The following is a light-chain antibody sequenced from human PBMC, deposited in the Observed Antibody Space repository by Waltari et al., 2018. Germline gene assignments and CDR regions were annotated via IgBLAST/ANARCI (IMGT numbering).Light chain of an antibody. CDR1: VLPKEY. CDR2: KDS. CDR3: QSTDNSATYVV. V-gene: IGLV3-25*03. Sequence: SYDLTQTPSVSVSPGQTARITCSGNVLPKEYAYWYQQKPGQAPLLVIYKDSERPSEIPERFSGYSSGTTATLTISGVLPEDEADYYCQSTDNSATYVVFGGGTKLTVL. J-gene: IGLJ3*02.